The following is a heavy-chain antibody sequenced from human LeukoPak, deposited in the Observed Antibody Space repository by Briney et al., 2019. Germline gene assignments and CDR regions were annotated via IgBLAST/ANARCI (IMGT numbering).Heavy chain of an antibody. D-gene: IGHD3-10*01. V-gene: IGHV4-34*01. CDR3: ARPRYGSGSLDS. J-gene: IGHJ4*02. CDR2: INHRGST. Sequence: PSETLSLTCAVYGESFSGHYWTWIRQPPGRGLEWIGEINHRGSTTSNPSLNNRVTISVDTSKNQFSLKLTSVTAADTAVYYCARPRYGSGSLDSWGQGTLVTVSS. CDR1: GESFSGHY.